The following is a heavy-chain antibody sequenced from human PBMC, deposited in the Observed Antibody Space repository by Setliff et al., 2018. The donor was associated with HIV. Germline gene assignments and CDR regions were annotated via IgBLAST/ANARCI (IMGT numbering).Heavy chain of an antibody. D-gene: IGHD2-15*01. V-gene: IGHV3-64*04. CDR3: ATRVVVAATLAEYDY. J-gene: IGHJ4*02. CDR1: GFTFSSYA. CDR2: ISSNGGST. Sequence: GGSLRLSCSASGFTFSSYAMHWVRQAPGKGLEYVSAISSNGGSTYYADSVKGRFTISRDNSKNTLYLQMNSLRAEDTAVYYCATRVVVAATLAEYDYWGQGTLVTVSS.